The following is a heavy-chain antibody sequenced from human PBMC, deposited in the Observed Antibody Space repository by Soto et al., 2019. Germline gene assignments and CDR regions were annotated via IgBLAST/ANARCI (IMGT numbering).Heavy chain of an antibody. V-gene: IGHV1-18*01. J-gene: IGHJ6*04. CDR1: GYTFTSYG. CDR3: ARAPGVRGVIISPIMDV. D-gene: IGHD3-10*01. CDR2: ISAYNGNT. Sequence: ASVKVSCKASGYTFTSYGISWVRQAPGQGLEWMGWISAYNGNTNYAQKLQGRVTMTTDTSTSTAYMELRSLRSDDTAVYYCARAPGVRGVIISPIMDVWGKGTTVTVSS.